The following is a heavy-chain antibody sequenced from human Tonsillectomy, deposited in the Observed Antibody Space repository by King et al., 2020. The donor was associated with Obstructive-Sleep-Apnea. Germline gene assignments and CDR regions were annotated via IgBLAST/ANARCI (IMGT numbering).Heavy chain of an antibody. Sequence: VQLVESGGGLVQPGGSLRLSCTASGFTFSTYTMSWVRQAPGKGLVWVSSLSGGGDSTDYADSVKGRFTISRDKSKNTLYLQMNSLTAEDTAVYFCARTIVLLTAIHNPNWFDPWGQGTLVTVSS. CDR1: GFTFSTYT. D-gene: IGHD2-21*02. J-gene: IGHJ5*02. CDR3: ARTIVLLTAIHNPNWFDP. V-gene: IGHV3-23*04. CDR2: LSGGGDST.